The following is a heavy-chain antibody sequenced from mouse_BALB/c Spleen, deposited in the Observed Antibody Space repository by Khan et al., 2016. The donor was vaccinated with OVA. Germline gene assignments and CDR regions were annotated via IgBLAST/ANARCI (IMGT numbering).Heavy chain of an antibody. CDR3: TRIYRSDFDY. Sequence: EVKLLESGPELVRPGASVKISCKASGYSFTGYFMNWVMQSHGKSLEWIGRINPHIGETFYNQRFKDKATLPVDESSSTANKEHRSLASEDAAVYYCTRIYRSDFDYWGQGTNLTVSS. CDR1: GYSFTGYF. J-gene: IGHJ2*01. V-gene: IGHV1-20*02. D-gene: IGHD1-1*01. CDR2: INPHIGET.